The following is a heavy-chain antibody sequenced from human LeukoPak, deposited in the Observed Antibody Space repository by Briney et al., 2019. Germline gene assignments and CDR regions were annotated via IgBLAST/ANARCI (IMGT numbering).Heavy chain of an antibody. CDR1: GDSISSYY. J-gene: IGHJ4*02. CDR3: TRGGPPTVTRFDY. V-gene: IGHV4-59*01. CDR2: GHYNGNT. Sequence: SETLSLTCTVSGDSISSYYWNWIRQPPGKGLEWIGYGHYNGNTNCNPSLKSRVTFSVDTSKNQFSLKLSSVTAADTAVYYCTRGGPPTVTRFDYWGQGTLVTVSS. D-gene: IGHD4-17*01.